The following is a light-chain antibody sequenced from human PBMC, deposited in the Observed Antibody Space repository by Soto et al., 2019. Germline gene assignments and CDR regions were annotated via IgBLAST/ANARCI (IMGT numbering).Light chain of an antibody. J-gene: IGKJ1*01. Sequence: ELVLPPSPGTLSLSPGERATLSGRASQSVSSSYLAWYQQKPGQAPRLLIYGASSRATGITDRFSGSGSGTDFTLTISRLEPEECAVYYCQQYGSSLWTVGQGTKVDIK. CDR3: QQYGSSLWT. CDR1: QSVSSSY. CDR2: GAS. V-gene: IGKV3-20*01.